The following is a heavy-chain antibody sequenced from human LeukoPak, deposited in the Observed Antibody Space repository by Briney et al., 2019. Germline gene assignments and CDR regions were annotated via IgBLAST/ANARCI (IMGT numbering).Heavy chain of an antibody. V-gene: IGHV4-39*01. CDR2: IYYSGST. CDR1: VGSIGSRSST. CDR3: ARRAYCSSTSCYWNDY. J-gene: IGHJ4*02. D-gene: IGHD2-2*01. Sequence: SETLSLTCTVSVGSIGSRSSTWAWFPQPQGRGLSGMGGIYYSGSTYYNPSLKSRVTISVDTSKNQFSLKLSSVTAADTAVYYCARRAYCSSTSCYWNDYWGQGTLVTVSS.